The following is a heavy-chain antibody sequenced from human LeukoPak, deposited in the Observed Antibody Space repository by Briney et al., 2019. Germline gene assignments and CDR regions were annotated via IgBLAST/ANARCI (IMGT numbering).Heavy chain of an antibody. CDR3: TKTGGPWG. Sequence: GGSLRLSCAASGFTVITSFMSWVRQAPGKGLEWVSVIYNDGTTYYADSVKGRFTISRDNPKNTLYLQMSTLRAEDTAVYYCTKTGGPWGWGQGTQVTVSS. D-gene: IGHD7-27*01. J-gene: IGHJ4*02. CDR2: IYNDGTT. V-gene: IGHV3-53*01. CDR1: GFTVITSF.